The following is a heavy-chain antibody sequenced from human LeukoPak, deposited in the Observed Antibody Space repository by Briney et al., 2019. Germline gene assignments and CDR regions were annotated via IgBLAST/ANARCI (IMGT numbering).Heavy chain of an antibody. Sequence: PGGSLRLSCAASGFTFSSYAMSWVRQAPGKGLECVSAISGNGGSTYYADSVKGRFTISRDNSKNTLYLQMNSLRAEDTAVYYCAGYYDILTGYYYFDYWGQGTLVTVSS. CDR3: AGYYDILTGYYYFDY. J-gene: IGHJ4*02. CDR1: GFTFSSYA. V-gene: IGHV3-23*01. D-gene: IGHD3-9*01. CDR2: ISGNGGST.